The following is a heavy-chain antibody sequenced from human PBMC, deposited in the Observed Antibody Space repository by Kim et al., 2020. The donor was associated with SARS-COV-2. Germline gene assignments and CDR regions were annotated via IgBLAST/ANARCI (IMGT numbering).Heavy chain of an antibody. CDR2: IQEDGSEK. V-gene: IGHV3-7*01. Sequence: GGSLRLSCGASGFTFSNYWMTWVRQAPGKGLEWVANIQEDGSEKYYVDSVKGRFTISRDNAKNSMYVQMNSLRAEDTAMYYCARAQHYGDSWTYYYGLDVWGQGTTVTVSS. CDR3: ARAQHYGDSWTYYYGLDV. J-gene: IGHJ6*02. D-gene: IGHD4-17*01. CDR1: GFTFSNYW.